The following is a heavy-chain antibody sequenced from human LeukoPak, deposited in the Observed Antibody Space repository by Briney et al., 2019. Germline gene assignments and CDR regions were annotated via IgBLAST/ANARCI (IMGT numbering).Heavy chain of an antibody. Sequence: SETLSLTCTVSGGSISSSSDYWGWIRQPPGKGLERIGRVYYSGSTYYNPSLKSRVTISVDTSKNQFSLKLSSVTAADTAVYYCARHRPSAAGAPYYFDYWGQGTLVTVSS. V-gene: IGHV4-39*01. CDR1: GGSISSSSDY. D-gene: IGHD6-13*01. J-gene: IGHJ4*02. CDR3: ARHRPSAAGAPYYFDY. CDR2: VYYSGST.